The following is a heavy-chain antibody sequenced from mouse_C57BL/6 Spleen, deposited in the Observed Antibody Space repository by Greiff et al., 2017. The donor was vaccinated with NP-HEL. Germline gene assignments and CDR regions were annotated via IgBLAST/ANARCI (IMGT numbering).Heavy chain of an antibody. CDR3: ARGATAVDY. Sequence: EVQLQQSGPELVKPGASVQMSCKASGYTFTDYTMHWVKQSHGKSLEWIGYINPNNGGTSYNQKFKGKATLTVNKSSSTAYMDLRSLTSEDSAVYNCARGATAVDYWGQGTSLTVAA. CDR1: GYTFTDYT. V-gene: IGHV1-22*01. D-gene: IGHD1-2*01. J-gene: IGHJ2*02. CDR2: INPNNGGT.